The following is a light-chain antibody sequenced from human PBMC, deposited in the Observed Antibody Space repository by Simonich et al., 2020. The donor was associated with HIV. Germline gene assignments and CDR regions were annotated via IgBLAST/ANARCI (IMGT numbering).Light chain of an antibody. CDR3: GTWDSSLSAVV. Sequence: QSVLTQPTSVSAAPGQKVTISCSGSSSNIGNNYVSWYQQLPGTAPKLLIYDNNKRPSGIPDRFSGSKSGTSATLDITGLQTGDEADYYCGTWDSSLSAVVFGGGTKLTVL. CDR1: SSNIGNNY. J-gene: IGLJ2*01. CDR2: DNN. V-gene: IGLV1-51*01.